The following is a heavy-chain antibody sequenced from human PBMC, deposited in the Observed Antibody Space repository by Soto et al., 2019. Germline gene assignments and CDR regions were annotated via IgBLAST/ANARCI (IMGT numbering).Heavy chain of an antibody. D-gene: IGHD4-17*01. V-gene: IGHV3-23*01. CDR1: GFTFSGYA. CDR2: ISCSGGST. CDR3: ATATTVTLSFDI. Sequence: ESGGGLVQPGGSLRLSCAASGFTFSGYAMSWVRQAPGKGLEWVSAISCSGGSTYYADSVKGRFTISRDNSKNTLYLQMNSLRAEDTAVYYCATATTVTLSFDIWGQGTMVTVSS. J-gene: IGHJ3*02.